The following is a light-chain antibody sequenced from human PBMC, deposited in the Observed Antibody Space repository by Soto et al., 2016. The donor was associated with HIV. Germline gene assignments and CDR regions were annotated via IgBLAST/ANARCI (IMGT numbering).Light chain of an antibody. CDR2: AAS. CDR3: QQLNSYPYT. Sequence: DIQLTQSPSFLSASVGDRVTITCRASQGISSYLAWYQQKPGKAPKLLIYAASTLQSGVPSRFSGSGFGTEFTLTIRSLQPEDFATYYCQQLNSYPYTFGQGTKLEIK. V-gene: IGKV1-9*01. CDR1: QGISSY. J-gene: IGKJ2*01.